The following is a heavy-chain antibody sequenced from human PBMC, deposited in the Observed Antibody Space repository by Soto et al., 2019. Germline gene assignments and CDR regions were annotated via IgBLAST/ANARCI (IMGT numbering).Heavy chain of an antibody. Sequence: QVQLVQSGAEVKKPGSSVKVSCKASGGTFSSYTISWVRQAHAHGLEWMGRIIPILGIANYAQKFQGRVTITGYNARSTAYMETSSLRSEDTAVFSVARRDGYNICDCWGQGTLVTVS. V-gene: IGHV1-69*02. D-gene: IGHD5-12*01. CDR1: GGTFSSYT. CDR2: IIPILGIA. CDR3: ARRDGYNICDC. J-gene: IGHJ4*02.